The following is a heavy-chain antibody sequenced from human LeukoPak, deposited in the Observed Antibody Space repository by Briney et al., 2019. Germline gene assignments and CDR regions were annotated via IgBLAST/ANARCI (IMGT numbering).Heavy chain of an antibody. CDR3: SRHWSIATGAFTY. D-gene: IGHD6-13*01. J-gene: IGHJ4*02. V-gene: IGHV4-39*01. CDR2: IYYSGST. CDR1: GGSISRSSYY. Sequence: SETLSLTCSVSGGSISRSSYYWGWTRQPPGKGLEWIGSIYYSGSTYYNPSLKSRVTISVDTSRNQFSLKLGSVTAADTAVYYCSRHWSIATGAFTYWGQGTPVTVSS.